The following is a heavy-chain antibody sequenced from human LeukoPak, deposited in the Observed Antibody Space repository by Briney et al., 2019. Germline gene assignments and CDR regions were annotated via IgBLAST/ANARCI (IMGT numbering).Heavy chain of an antibody. V-gene: IGHV4-59*08. CDR3: ARQGGNFGIDY. J-gene: IGHJ4*02. CDR2: IYYSGST. CDR1: GGSISSYY. D-gene: IGHD3-3*01. Sequence: SETLSLTCSVSGGSISSYYWSWIRQPPGKGLDWIGHIYYSGSTKYNPSLKSRVTISVDTSKNQFSLKLSSVTAADTAAYYCARQGGNFGIDYWGQGTLVTVSS.